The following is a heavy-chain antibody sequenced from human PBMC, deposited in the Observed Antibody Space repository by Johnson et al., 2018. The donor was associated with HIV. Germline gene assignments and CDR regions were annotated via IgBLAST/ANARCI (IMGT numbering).Heavy chain of an antibody. D-gene: IGHD2-21*01. Sequence: VQLVESGGGLVQPGGSLRLSCAASGFTFSSYAMSWVRQAPGKGLEWVSVIYSGGSTYYADSVKGRFTISRDNSKNTLYLQMNSLRSEDTAVYFCAKVKIVTDVFDIWGQGTMVTVSS. CDR3: AKVKIVTDVFDI. J-gene: IGHJ3*02. CDR1: GFTFSSYA. CDR2: IYSGGST. V-gene: IGHV3-66*01.